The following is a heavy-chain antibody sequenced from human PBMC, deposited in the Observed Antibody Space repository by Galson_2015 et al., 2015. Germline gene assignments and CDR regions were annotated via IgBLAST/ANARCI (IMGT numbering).Heavy chain of an antibody. CDR1: GFTFTNFW. Sequence: SLRLSCAASGFTFTNFWMNWVRQAPGRGLEWVANIKQDGSEKYYMDSLKGRFTISRDNAKNSLYLQMSSLRAEDTAVYYCARATAPAKIVNTYHFDAWGQGTVVTVSA. J-gene: IGHJ4*02. CDR2: IKQDGSEK. V-gene: IGHV3-7*01. CDR3: ARATAPAKIVNTYHFDA. D-gene: IGHD3-16*01.